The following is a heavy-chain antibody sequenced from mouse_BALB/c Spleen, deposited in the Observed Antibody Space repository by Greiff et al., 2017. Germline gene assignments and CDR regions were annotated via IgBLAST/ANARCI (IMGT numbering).Heavy chain of an antibody. CDR2: ISSGGGST. J-gene: IGHJ4*01. CDR3: ARQLGLNYAMDY. V-gene: IGHV5-12-1*01. CDR1: GFAFSSYD. D-gene: IGHD3-1*01. Sequence: EVNVVESGGGLVKPGGSLKLSCAASGFAFSSYDMSWVRQTPEKRLEWVAYISSGGGSTYYPDTVKGRFTISRDNAKNTLYLQMSSLKSEDTAMYYCARQLGLNYAMDYWGQGTSVTVSS.